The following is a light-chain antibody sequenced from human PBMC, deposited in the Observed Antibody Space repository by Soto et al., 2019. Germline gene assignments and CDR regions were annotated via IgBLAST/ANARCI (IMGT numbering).Light chain of an antibody. V-gene: IGKV1-5*03. CDR2: KAS. Sequence: DIQMTQSPSTLSASVGDRVTITCRASQSISSWLAWYQQKPGKAPKVLIYKASNLESGVPSRFSGSGSGTEFTLTISSLQPADFATYYCQQYHSYSLTFGGGTKVESK. CDR3: QQYHSYSLT. CDR1: QSISSW. J-gene: IGKJ4*01.